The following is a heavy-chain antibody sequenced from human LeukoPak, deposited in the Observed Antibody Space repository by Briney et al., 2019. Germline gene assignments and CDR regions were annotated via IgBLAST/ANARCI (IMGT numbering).Heavy chain of an antibody. Sequence: QAGGSLRLSCAASGFTFSVYTMNWVRQAPGKGLEWVSYISSGSTTIYYADSVKGRFTISRDNVENSLYLQMNSLRVEDTAVYYCARDFEVPAAAPDYYYDYYMDVWGKGTTVTVSS. J-gene: IGHJ6*03. V-gene: IGHV3-48*04. CDR1: GFTFSVYT. CDR3: ARDFEVPAAAPDYYYDYYMDV. D-gene: IGHD2-2*01. CDR2: ISSGSTTI.